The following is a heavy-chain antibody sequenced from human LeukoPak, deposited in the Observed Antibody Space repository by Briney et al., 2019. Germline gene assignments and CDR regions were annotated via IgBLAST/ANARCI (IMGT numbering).Heavy chain of an antibody. D-gene: IGHD2-15*01. CDR2: IYPGDSDT. CDR3: ALIKAYCSGGSCYFNWFDP. Sequence: GESLKISCKGSGYRFTSYWIGWVRQMPGKGLDWMGIIYPGDSDTRYSPSFQGQVTISADKSISTAYLQWSSLKASDAAMYYCALIKAYCSGGSCYFNWFDPWGQGTLVTVSS. V-gene: IGHV5-51*01. J-gene: IGHJ5*02. CDR1: GYRFTSYW.